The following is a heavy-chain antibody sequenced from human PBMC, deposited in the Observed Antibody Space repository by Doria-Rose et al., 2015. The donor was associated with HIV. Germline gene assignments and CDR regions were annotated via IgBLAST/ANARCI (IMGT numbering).Heavy chain of an antibody. CDR2: IYWDDDK. V-gene: IGHV2-5*02. CDR1: GFSLSTSGVG. CDR3: AHSEAQNMIAGAFDI. Sequence: LVKPTHTLTLTCTFSGFSLSTSGVGVGWIRQPPGKALEWLALIYWDDDKRYSPSLKSRLTITKDTSKNQVVLTMTNMDPVDTATYYCAHSEAQNMIAGAFDIWGQGTMVTVSS. D-gene: IGHD3-22*01. J-gene: IGHJ3*02.